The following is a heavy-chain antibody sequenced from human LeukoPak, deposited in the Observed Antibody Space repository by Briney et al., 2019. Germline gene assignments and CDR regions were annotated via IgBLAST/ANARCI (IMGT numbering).Heavy chain of an antibody. CDR1: GFTISNYA. Sequence: GGSLRLSCAASGFTISNYAMSWIRQAPGKGLEWVSAISISGATTYYADSVKGRFTISRDNSKNTMYLEVNSLRAEDTAIYYCAKEYKVGTTTKCFQHWGQGTLVTVSS. CDR3: AKEYKVGTTTKCFQH. J-gene: IGHJ1*01. CDR2: ISISGATT. D-gene: IGHD1-26*01. V-gene: IGHV3-23*01.